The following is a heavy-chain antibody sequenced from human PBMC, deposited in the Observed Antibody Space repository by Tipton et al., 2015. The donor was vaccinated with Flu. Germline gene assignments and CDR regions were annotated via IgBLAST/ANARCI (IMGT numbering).Heavy chain of an antibody. D-gene: IGHD1-26*01. J-gene: IGHJ4*02. CDR3: AKSGGFDS. CDR2: IDSAGDT. CDR1: GFTFSSYD. V-gene: IGHV3-13*01. Sequence: SLRLSCAASGFTFSSYDMHWVRQPTGKGLQWVSGIDSAGDTYYLDSVKGRFTISRDNSKDMLYLQMNSLRAEDTAVFYCAKSGGFDSWNQGALVIVSS.